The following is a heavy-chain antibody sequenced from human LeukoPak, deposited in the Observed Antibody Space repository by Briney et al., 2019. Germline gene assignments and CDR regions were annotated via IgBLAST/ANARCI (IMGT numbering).Heavy chain of an antibody. D-gene: IGHD6-19*01. V-gene: IGHV5-51*01. J-gene: IGHJ6*02. Sequence: GESLEISCQGSGYAFISYWIAWVRQTPGKGLEWMGTIYPHDSSIKYSPSFQGQVTISADKSISTAYLQWSSLRASDTAMYYCARSFVAGAGYYYGLDVWGQGTTVTVSS. CDR1: GYAFISYW. CDR2: IYPHDSSI. CDR3: ARSFVAGAGYYYGLDV.